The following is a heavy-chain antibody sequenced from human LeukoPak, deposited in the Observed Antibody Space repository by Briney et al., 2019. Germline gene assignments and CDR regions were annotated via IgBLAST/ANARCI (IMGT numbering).Heavy chain of an antibody. CDR1: TDFLTSYY. Sequence: SETLSLTCSVSTDFLTSYYWTWLRQSPGKGLEWIGYIYYNGNTNYNPSLRSRVTISIETSKSRFSLNLKSVTAADTAVYYCARERRLILFHGDYIKDGFDVWGQGTVVTVAS. CDR2: IYYNGNT. CDR3: ARERRLILFHGDYIKDGFDV. J-gene: IGHJ3*01. D-gene: IGHD4-17*01. V-gene: IGHV4-59*01.